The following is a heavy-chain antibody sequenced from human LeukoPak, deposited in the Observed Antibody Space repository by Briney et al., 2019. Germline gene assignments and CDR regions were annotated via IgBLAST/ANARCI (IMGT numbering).Heavy chain of an antibody. CDR1: GGSFSGYY. CDR2: INHSGST. J-gene: IGHJ4*02. V-gene: IGHV4-34*01. Sequence: SETLSLTCAVYGGSFSGYYWSWIRQPPGKGLEWIGEINHSGSTNYNPSLKSRVTISVDTSKNQFSLKLSSVTAADTAVYYCASRTGEYSGGSPRQANYYFDYWGQGTLVTVSS. D-gene: IGHD2-15*01. CDR3: ASRTGEYSGGSPRQANYYFDY.